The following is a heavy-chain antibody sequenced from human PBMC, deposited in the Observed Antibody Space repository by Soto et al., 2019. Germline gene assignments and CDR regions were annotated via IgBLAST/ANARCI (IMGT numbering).Heavy chain of an antibody. CDR1: GFTFSSYS. CDR3: ARGRFLEWLFTFDY. V-gene: IGHV3-21*01. CDR2: ISSSSSYI. D-gene: IGHD3-3*01. Sequence: EVQPVESGGGLVKPGGSLRLSCAASGFTFSSYSMNWVRQAPGKGLEWVSSISSSSSYIYYADSVKGRFTISRDNAKNSLYLQMNSLRAEDTAVYYCARGRFLEWLFTFDYWGQGTLVTVSS. J-gene: IGHJ4*02.